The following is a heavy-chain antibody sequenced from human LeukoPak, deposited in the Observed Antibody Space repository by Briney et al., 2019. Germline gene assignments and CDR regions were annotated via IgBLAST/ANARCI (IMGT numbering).Heavy chain of an antibody. CDR1: GFTFSTYA. Sequence: GGSLRLSCVASGFTFSTYAMHWVRQAPGKGLEWVTLISYDGANKYYADSVRGRFTVSRDNSRNTLYLQMSSLTPEDTAAYFCARDRSPQLYGYFDSWGQGTLVTVSS. CDR2: ISYDGANK. J-gene: IGHJ4*02. CDR3: ARDRSPQLYGYFDS. V-gene: IGHV3-30*04. D-gene: IGHD2-15*01.